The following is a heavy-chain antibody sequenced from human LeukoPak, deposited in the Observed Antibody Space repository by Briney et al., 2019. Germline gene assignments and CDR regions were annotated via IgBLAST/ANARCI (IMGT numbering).Heavy chain of an antibody. CDR2: IYYSGST. CDR3: ARGPITGTPGYFDY. V-gene: IGHV4-59*01. Sequence: SETLSLTCTVSGVSISSYYWSWLRQPPGKGLEWLGYIYYSGSTNYNPSLKSRVTISVDTSKNQFSLKLSSVTAADTAVYYCARGPITGTPGYFDYWGQGTLVTVSS. J-gene: IGHJ4*02. CDR1: GVSISSYY. D-gene: IGHD1-20*01.